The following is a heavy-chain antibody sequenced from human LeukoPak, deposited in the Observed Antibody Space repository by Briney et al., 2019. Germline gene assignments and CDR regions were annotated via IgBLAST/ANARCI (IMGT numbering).Heavy chain of an antibody. J-gene: IGHJ4*02. CDR3: ASKFRYSGYDSVRFDY. CDR1: GFTFSSYV. Sequence: TGGSLRLSCAASGFTFSSYVMSWVRQAPGKGLEWVSAISGSGGSTYYADSVKGRFTISRDNSKNTLYLQMNSLRAEDTAVYYCASKFRYSGYDSVRFDYWGQGTLVTVSS. V-gene: IGHV3-23*01. CDR2: ISGSGGST. D-gene: IGHD5-12*01.